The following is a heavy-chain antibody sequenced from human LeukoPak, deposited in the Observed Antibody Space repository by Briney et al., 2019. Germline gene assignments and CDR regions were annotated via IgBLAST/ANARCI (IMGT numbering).Heavy chain of an antibody. V-gene: IGHV5-10-1*01. CDR2: IDPSDSYT. J-gene: IGHJ4*02. CDR1: GYSFPIYW. D-gene: IGHD5-24*01. Sequence: GESLRISCKGSGYSFPIYWISWVRQMPGKGLEWMGRIDPSDSYTNYSPSSQGHVTISADKSISTAYLQWSSLRASDTAIYYCAGLKRDGYNFDYWGQGTLVTVSS. CDR3: AGLKRDGYNFDY.